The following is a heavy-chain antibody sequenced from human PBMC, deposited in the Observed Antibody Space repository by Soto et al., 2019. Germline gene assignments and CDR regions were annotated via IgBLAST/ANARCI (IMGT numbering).Heavy chain of an antibody. CDR1: GYTFTSYY. D-gene: IGHD3-10*01. Sequence: ASVKVSCKASGYTFTSYYMHWVRQAPGQGLEWMGIINPSGGSTSYAQKFQGRVTMTRDTSTSTVYMELSSLRSEDTAVYYCARGPLPYGSGRSRFRWFDPLCQGTLVTVSS. CDR3: ARGPLPYGSGRSRFRWFDP. CDR2: INPSGGST. J-gene: IGHJ5*02. V-gene: IGHV1-46*01.